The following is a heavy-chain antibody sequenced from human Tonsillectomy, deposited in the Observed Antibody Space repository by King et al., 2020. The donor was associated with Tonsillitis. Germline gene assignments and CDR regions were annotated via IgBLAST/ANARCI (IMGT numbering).Heavy chain of an antibody. CDR2: ISYDGSNK. J-gene: IGHJ4*02. CDR3: AKDRAVEDDSFDY. CDR1: GFTFSNYG. D-gene: IGHD6-19*01. Sequence: VQLVESGGGVVQPGRSLRLSCAASGFTFSNYGMHWVRQAPGKGLEWVALISYDGSNKYYADSVKGRFTISRDNSKNTLYLQMNSLKAEDTAVYYCAKDRAVEDDSFDYWGKGTL. V-gene: IGHV3-30*18.